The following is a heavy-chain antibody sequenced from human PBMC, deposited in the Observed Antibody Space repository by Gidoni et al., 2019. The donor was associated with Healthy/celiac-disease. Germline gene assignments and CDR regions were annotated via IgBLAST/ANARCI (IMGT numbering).Heavy chain of an antibody. CDR3: AKDMRAASVYYYGMDV. Sequence: EVQLVESGGGLVQPGRSLRLSCAASGFTFDDYAMHWVRQAPGKGLEWVSGISWNSGSIGYADSVKGRFTISRDNAKNSLYLQMNSLRAEDTALYYCAKDMRAASVYYYGMDVWGQGTTVTVSS. J-gene: IGHJ6*02. CDR2: ISWNSGSI. V-gene: IGHV3-9*01. CDR1: GFTFDDYA. D-gene: IGHD6-13*01.